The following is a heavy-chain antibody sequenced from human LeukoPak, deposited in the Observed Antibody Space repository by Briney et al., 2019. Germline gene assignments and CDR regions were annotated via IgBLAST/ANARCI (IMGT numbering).Heavy chain of an antibody. D-gene: IGHD3-3*01. J-gene: IGHJ6*03. CDR2: MNPNSGNT. CDR3: ARGPYYDFWSGYNYYYYYYMDV. V-gene: IGHV1-8*03. CDR1: GYTFTSYG. Sequence: HRASVTVSCKASGYTFTSYGISWVRQATGQGLEWMGWMNPNSGNTGYAQKFQGRVTITRNTSISTAYMELSSLRSEDTAVYYCARGPYYDFWSGYNYYYYYYMDVWGKGTTVTVSS.